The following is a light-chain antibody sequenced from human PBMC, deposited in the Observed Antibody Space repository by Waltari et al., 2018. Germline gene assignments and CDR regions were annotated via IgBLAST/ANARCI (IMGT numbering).Light chain of an antibody. Sequence: QSVLPQPPSASATPGQRVTISCSRSSSNTGSTTVTWSHQPPGNAPKLLIYSNNQRPSGVPGRFSGSKSGTAASLAISGLQSEDEADYYCAAWDDSLTGVVFGGGTKLTVL. J-gene: IGLJ2*01. CDR2: SNN. CDR1: SSNTGSTT. V-gene: IGLV1-44*01. CDR3: AAWDDSLTGVV.